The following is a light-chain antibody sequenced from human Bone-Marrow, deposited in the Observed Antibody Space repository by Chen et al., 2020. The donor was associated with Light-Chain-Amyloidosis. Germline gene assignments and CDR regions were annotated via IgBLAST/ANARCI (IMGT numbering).Light chain of an antibody. J-gene: IGKJ4*01. CDR1: QTISSNY. CDR3: QQYGTSPLT. V-gene: IGKV3-20*01. Sequence: EIVLTQSPGTLSLSPGEGANLSCRASQTISSNYLTWYQQKFGQAPRLLIYGSSSRATGIPDRFTGSVSGTDFTLTINRLEPEDFAMYDCQQYGTSPLTFGGGTKVEIK. CDR2: GSS.